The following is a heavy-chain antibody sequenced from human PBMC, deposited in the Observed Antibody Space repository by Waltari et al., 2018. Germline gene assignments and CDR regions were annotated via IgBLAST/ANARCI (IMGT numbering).Heavy chain of an antibody. CDR3: ARTREAYCSSTSCWDFDI. D-gene: IGHD2-2*01. J-gene: IGHJ3*02. Sequence: QVQLQQWGAGLLKPSETLFLTRAVYGGSFSGYYWSWIRQPPGRGLEWIGEINHNEDTNYSPSLKSRVTISVDTSKNQFSLKLSSVTAADTAVYYCARTREAYCSSTSCWDFDIWGQGTMVTVSS. CDR1: GGSFSGYY. CDR2: INHNEDT. V-gene: IGHV4-34*01.